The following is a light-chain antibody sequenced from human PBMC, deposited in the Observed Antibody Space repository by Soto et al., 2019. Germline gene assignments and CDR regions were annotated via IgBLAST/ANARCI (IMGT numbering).Light chain of an antibody. CDR1: SGHSSYA. J-gene: IGLJ2*01. CDR3: QTWGTGGVV. V-gene: IGLV4-69*01. Sequence: QPVLTQSPSASASLGASVKLTCTLSSGHSSYAIAWHQQQPEKGPGYLMKLNSDGSHSKGDGIPDRFSGSSSGAERYLTISSLQSEDEADYYCQTWGTGGVVFGGGTKLTVL. CDR2: LNSDGSH.